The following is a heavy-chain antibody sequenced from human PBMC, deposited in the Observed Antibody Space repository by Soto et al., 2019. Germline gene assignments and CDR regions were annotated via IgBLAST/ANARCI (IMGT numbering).Heavy chain of an antibody. Sequence: QLQLQESGPGLVKPSETLSLTCTVSGGSISSSSYYWGWIRQPPGKGLEWIGSIYYSGRTYYNPSLNSRVTRFVDTSKNQFSLKLSSVTAADTAVYYCARHFFASGGFEFEYWGQGTLVTVSS. CDR3: ARHFFASGGFEFEY. J-gene: IGHJ4*02. D-gene: IGHD3-10*01. CDR1: GGSISSSSYY. CDR2: IYYSGRT. V-gene: IGHV4-39*01.